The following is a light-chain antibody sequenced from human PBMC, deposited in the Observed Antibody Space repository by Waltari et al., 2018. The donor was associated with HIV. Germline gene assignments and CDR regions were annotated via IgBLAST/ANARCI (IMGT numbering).Light chain of an antibody. J-gene: IGLJ3*02. Sequence: QLVLTQSPSASASLGASVKLTCTLTTGHSNYAIAWHQQQPKKGPRYLMNVNSDGSHTKGDGIPDRFSVSGSGTETYLTDSSHRAEEEADYYCQAWGTGAWVFGGGTKLTVL. CDR3: QAWGTGAWV. CDR1: TGHSNYA. CDR2: VNSDGSH. V-gene: IGLV4-69*01.